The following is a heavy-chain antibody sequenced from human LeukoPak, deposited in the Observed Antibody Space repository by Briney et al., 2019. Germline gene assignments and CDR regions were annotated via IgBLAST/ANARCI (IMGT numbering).Heavy chain of an antibody. CDR2: TYYRGTT. V-gene: IGHV4-39*07. CDR3: ARGPRIAAAGYYYMDV. J-gene: IGHJ6*03. D-gene: IGHD6-13*01. CDR1: GASISSTSYY. Sequence: SDTLSLTCTVSGASISSTSYYWGWIRQPPGKGLEWIGSTYYRGTTYYNPSLKSRVTISVDTSKNQFSLQLSSVTAADTAVYYCARGPRIAAAGYYYMDVWGKGTTVTISS.